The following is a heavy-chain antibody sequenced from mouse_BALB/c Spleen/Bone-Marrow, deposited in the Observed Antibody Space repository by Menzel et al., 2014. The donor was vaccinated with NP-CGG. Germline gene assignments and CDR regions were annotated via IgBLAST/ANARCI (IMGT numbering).Heavy chain of an antibody. CDR1: GFTFSSYG. CDR3: ARHRADYHAMDY. Sequence: EVKLVESGGDLVKPGGSLKLSCAASGFTFSSYGMSWVRQTPDKRLEWVATISSGDSYTYYPDSVKGRFTISRDNAKNTLYLLMSSLKSEDTAMYYCARHRADYHAMDYWGQGTSVTVSS. CDR2: ISSGDSYT. D-gene: IGHD3-3*01. V-gene: IGHV5-6*01. J-gene: IGHJ4*01.